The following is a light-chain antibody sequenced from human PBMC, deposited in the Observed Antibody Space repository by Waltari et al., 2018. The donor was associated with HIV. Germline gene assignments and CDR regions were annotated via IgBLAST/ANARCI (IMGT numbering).Light chain of an antibody. V-gene: IGLV2-23*02. CDR1: NSDVGAYDY. Sequence: QSALTQPASVSGSPGQSFTLSCTGTNSDVGAYDYVTWYQQHQGKAPKLILYDVNKRPSGVSYRFSGSKSGNTASLTISGLQAEDEADYYCCSYAGSNFVFGSGTKVIVL. J-gene: IGLJ1*01. CDR3: CSYAGSNFV. CDR2: DVN.